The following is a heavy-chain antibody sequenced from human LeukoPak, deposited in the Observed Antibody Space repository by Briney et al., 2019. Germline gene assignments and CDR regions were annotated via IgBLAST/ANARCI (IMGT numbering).Heavy chain of an antibody. Sequence: ASVKVSCKASGGTFSSYAISWVRQAPGQGLEWMGGIIPIFGTANYAQKFQGRVTITADKSTSTAYMELSSLRSEDTAVYYCATTLPGYSSSWYTHYWGQGTLVTVSS. D-gene: IGHD6-13*01. CDR2: IIPIFGTA. V-gene: IGHV1-69*06. J-gene: IGHJ4*02. CDR3: ATTLPGYSSSWYTHY. CDR1: GGTFSSYA.